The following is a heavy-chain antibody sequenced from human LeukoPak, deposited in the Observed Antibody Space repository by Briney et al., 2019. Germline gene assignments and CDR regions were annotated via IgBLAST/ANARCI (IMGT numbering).Heavy chain of an antibody. CDR3: ARGQWLDPVDY. V-gene: IGHV3-30-3*01. Sequence: GGSLRLSCAASEFTFSSYAMHWVRQAPGKGLEWVAVISYDGSNKYYADSVKGRFTISRDNSKNTLYLQMNSLRAEDTAVYYCARGQWLDPVDYWGQGTLVTVSS. CDR2: ISYDGSNK. CDR1: EFTFSSYA. J-gene: IGHJ4*02. D-gene: IGHD6-19*01.